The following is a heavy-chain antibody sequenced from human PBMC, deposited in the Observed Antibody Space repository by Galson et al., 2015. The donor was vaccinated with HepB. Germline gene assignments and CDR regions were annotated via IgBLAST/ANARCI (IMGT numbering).Heavy chain of an antibody. D-gene: IGHD2-2*01. CDR1: GLSLTTSGVG. Sequence: PALVKPTQTLTLPCTFSGLSLTTSGVGVGWVRQPPGRALEWLALIYGDDDKRYSPSLKTRLTISKDTSKNQVVLTMTNMDPADTSTYYCAHGRYCTSTSCLFDYWGQGTLVTVSS. J-gene: IGHJ4*02. CDR3: AHGRYCTSTSCLFDY. CDR2: IYGDDDK. V-gene: IGHV2-5*02.